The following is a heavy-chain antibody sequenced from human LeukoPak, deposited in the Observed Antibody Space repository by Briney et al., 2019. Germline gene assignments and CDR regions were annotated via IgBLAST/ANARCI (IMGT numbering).Heavy chain of an antibody. CDR3: ARYCSSTSCPRAFEI. Sequence: PSETLSLTCAVYGGSFSGYYWSWIRQPPGKGLEWIGEINHSGSTFYNPSLKSRVTISVDTSKNQFSLNLSSVTAADTAVYYCARYCSSTSCPRAFEIWGQGTMVTVSS. D-gene: IGHD2-2*01. J-gene: IGHJ3*02. CDR2: INHSGST. V-gene: IGHV4-34*01. CDR1: GGSFSGYY.